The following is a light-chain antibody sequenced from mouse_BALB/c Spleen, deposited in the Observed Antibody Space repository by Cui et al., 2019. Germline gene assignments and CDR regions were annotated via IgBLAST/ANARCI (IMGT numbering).Light chain of an antibody. V-gene: IGKV4-55*01. CDR2: DTS. J-gene: IGKJ1*01. CDR1: SSVSY. Sequence: QIVLTHSPAIMPASPGEKVTITCSASSSVSYMYWYQQKPGSSPRLLIYDTSNLASGVPVRFSGSGSGTSYSLTISRMEAEDAATYYCQQWSSYPRTFGGGTKLEIK. CDR3: QQWSSYPRT.